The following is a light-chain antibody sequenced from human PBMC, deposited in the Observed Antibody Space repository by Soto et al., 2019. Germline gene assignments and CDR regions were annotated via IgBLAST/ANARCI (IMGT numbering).Light chain of an antibody. CDR2: GNS. CDR1: SSNIGAGYD. CDR3: QSYDSSLSGRGV. V-gene: IGLV1-40*01. J-gene: IGLJ2*01. Sequence: QSALTQPPSVSGAPGQRVTISCTGSSSNIGAGYDVHWYQQLPGTAPKLLIYGNSNRPSGVPDRFSGSKSGTSASLAITGLQAEDEADYYCQSYDSSLSGRGVFGGGTKLTVL.